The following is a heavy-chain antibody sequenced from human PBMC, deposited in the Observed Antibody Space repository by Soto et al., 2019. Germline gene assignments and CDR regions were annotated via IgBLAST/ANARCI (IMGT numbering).Heavy chain of an antibody. J-gene: IGHJ6*02. V-gene: IGHV1-3*01. CDR3: ARDPYITSGSYFDDYYYYGMDV. CDR2: INAGNGNT. CDR1: GYTFTSYA. Sequence: QVPLVQSGAEVKKPGASVKVSCKASGYTFTSYAMHWVRQAPGQRLEWMGWINAGNGNTKYSQKFQGRVTITRDTSASTAYMELSSLRSEDTAVYYCARDPYITSGSYFDDYYYYGMDVWGQGTTVTVSS. D-gene: IGHD1-26*01.